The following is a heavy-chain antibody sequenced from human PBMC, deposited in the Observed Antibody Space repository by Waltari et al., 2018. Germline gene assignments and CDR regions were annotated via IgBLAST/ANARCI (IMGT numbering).Heavy chain of an antibody. CDR2: IIPIFGTA. Sequence: QVQLVQSGAEVKKPGSSVKVSCSASGGTFRSSAIRWVRQAPGQGLEWMGGIIPIFGTANYAQKFQGRVTITADESTSTAYMELSSLRSEDTAVYYSAGGLVTTYGMDVWGQGTTVTVSS. V-gene: IGHV1-69*13. CDR3: AGGLVTTYGMDV. CDR1: GGTFRSSA. D-gene: IGHD4-17*01. J-gene: IGHJ6*02.